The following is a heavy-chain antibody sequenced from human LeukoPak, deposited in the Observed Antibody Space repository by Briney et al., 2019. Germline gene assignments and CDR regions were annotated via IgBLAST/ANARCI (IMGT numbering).Heavy chain of an antibody. CDR1: GGSISSYC. D-gene: IGHD5-18*01. Sequence: SETLSLTCTVSGGSISSYCWSWIRQPPGKGLEWIGYIYYSGSTNYNPSLKSRVTISVDTSKNQFSLKLSSVTAADTAVYYCAGSRGYSYGWFDPWGQGTLVTVYS. J-gene: IGHJ5*02. V-gene: IGHV4-59*01. CDR2: IYYSGST. CDR3: AGSRGYSYGWFDP.